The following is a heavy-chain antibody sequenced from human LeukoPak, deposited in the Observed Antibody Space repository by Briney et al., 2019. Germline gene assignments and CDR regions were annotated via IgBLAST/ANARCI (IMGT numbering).Heavy chain of an antibody. J-gene: IGHJ4*02. D-gene: IGHD2-2*01. V-gene: IGHV1-69*06. CDR1: GGTFISYA. CDR3: AVVVVPAANSFFDY. CDR2: IIHIFGTA. Sequence: ASVKVSCKASGGTFISYAISWVGQAPGQGGEGRGGIIHIFGTANYAQKFQGRVTITSDKSTRTAYMELRSLRSDDTAVYYCAVVVVPAANSFFDYWGQGTLLTVSS.